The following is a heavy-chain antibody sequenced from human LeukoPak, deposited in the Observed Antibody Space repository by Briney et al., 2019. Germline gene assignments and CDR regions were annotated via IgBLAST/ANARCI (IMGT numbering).Heavy chain of an antibody. Sequence: GGSLRLSCAASGFTFSSYAMSWVRQAPGKGLEWVSVISGSGGSTYYADSVKGRFTISRDNSKNTLYLQMNCLRAEDTAVYYCAKDASSGYYYFDYWGQGTLVTVSS. CDR3: AKDASSGYYYFDY. J-gene: IGHJ4*02. V-gene: IGHV3-23*01. CDR1: GFTFSSYA. D-gene: IGHD3-22*01. CDR2: ISGSGGST.